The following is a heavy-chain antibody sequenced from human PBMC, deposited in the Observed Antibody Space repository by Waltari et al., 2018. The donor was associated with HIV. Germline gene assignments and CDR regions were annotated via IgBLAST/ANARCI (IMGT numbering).Heavy chain of an antibody. CDR2: IKDEESEK. CDR1: ALPSTNPG. D-gene: IGHD1-26*01. CDR3: ARIGTFPHNYAIDF. J-gene: IGHJ6*02. Sequence: EVQLIEYGGGLFQSGGSRSLSCEVSALPSTNPGLSWVRHIPGKGREWVANIKDEESEKYYMSSVKGRFTISRENDKNSMFLQMNSLRAEDTAVYYCARIGTFPHNYAIDFWGQGTTVTVSS. V-gene: IGHV3-7*01.